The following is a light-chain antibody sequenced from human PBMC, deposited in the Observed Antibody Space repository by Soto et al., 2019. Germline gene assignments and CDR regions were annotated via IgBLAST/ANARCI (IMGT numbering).Light chain of an antibody. Sequence: VLTQWPGTLSVSQGERATLSCRASHSVSRTYLAWYQQKPGQAPRLLIFGASDRATGTPDRFSGSGSGTDFTLTISRLEPEDSAVYYCQQFDDSVTFGQGTRLEIK. J-gene: IGKJ5*01. CDR3: QQFDDSVT. V-gene: IGKV3-20*01. CDR1: HSVSRTY. CDR2: GAS.